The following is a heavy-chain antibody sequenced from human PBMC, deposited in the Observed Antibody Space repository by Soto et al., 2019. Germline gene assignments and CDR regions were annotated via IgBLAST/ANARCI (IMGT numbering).Heavy chain of an antibody. CDR1: GGTFSSYA. J-gene: IGHJ4*02. V-gene: IGHV1-69*01. CDR3: AGTYGGNSGSGWAVDY. D-gene: IGHD3-10*01. Sequence: QVQLVQSGAEVKKPGSSVKVSCKASGGTFSSYAISWVRQAPGQGLEWMGGIIPIFGTANYAQKFQGRVTITADESTSTTYMELSSLRSEDTAVYYCAGTYGGNSGSGWAVDYWGQGTLVTVSS. CDR2: IIPIFGTA.